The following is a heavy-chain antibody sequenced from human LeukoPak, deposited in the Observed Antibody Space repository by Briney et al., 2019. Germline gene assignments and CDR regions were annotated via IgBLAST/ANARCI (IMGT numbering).Heavy chain of an antibody. V-gene: IGHV3-11*01. CDR2: ISSSGSTI. D-gene: IGHD2-2*01. CDR1: GFTFSSYA. CDR3: ARDIRLVVVPAAENDAFDI. J-gene: IGHJ3*02. Sequence: GGSLRLSCAASGFTFSSYAMSWIRQAQGKGLEWVSYISSSGSTIYYADSVKGRFTISRDNAKNSLYLQMNSLRAEDTAVYYCARDIRLVVVPAAENDAFDIWGQGTMVTVSS.